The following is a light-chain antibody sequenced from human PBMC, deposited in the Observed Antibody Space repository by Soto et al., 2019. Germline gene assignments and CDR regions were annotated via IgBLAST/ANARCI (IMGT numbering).Light chain of an antibody. CDR3: SSYTTSSTLVV. V-gene: IGLV2-14*01. CDR2: DVS. CDR1: SSDIGAYNY. J-gene: IGLJ2*01. Sequence: QSALTQPASVSGSPGQSITISCTGTSSDIGAYNYVSWYQLHPGKAPKLMIYDVSNRPSGVSNRFSGSKSGNTASLTISGLQAEDEADYYCSSYTTSSTLVVFGGGTKLTVL.